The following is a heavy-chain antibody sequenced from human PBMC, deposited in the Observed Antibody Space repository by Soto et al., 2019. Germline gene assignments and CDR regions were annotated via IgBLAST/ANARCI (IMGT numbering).Heavy chain of an antibody. CDR1: GGSFKSGSYS. CDR2: VYHTGRT. D-gene: IGHD3-3*01. CDR3: ARDFAYFDS. V-gene: IGHV4-61*01. Sequence: ETLALTCPVSGGSFKSGSYSWSWIRQPPGKGLEWIGYVYHTGRTSYNPSLKSRVSISMDTSKNQFSLNLDSVTAADTAVYFCARDFAYFDSWGQGTLVTVSS. J-gene: IGHJ4*02.